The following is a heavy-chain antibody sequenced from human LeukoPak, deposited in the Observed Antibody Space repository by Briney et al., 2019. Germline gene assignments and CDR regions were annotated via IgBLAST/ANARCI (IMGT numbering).Heavy chain of an antibody. D-gene: IGHD2-2*03. V-gene: IGHV3-7*01. CDR1: GFTFNSYW. J-gene: IGHJ4*02. Sequence: GGSLRLSCAASGFTFNSYWMNWVRQAPGKGLEWVATIKQDGSETYYLYSVRGRFTISRDNTKSSLFLHMNALRPADTAVYYCASPPLGYCSSTSCRFDYWGQGTLVTVSS. CDR2: IKQDGSET. CDR3: ASPPLGYCSSTSCRFDY.